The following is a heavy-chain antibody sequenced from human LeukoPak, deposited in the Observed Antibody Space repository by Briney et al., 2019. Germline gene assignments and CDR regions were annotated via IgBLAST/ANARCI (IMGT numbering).Heavy chain of an antibody. CDR2: ISGSGGGT. CDR1: GFTFNSYA. J-gene: IGHJ5*02. CDR3: AKDQYSSGWYNWFDP. Sequence: GGSLRLSCAASGFTFNSYAMSWVRQAPGKGLEWVSAISGSGGGTYYADSVKGRFTISRDNSKSTLYLQMNSLGAEDTAVYYCAKDQYSSGWYNWFDPWGQGNPGHRLL. V-gene: IGHV3-23*01. D-gene: IGHD6-19*01.